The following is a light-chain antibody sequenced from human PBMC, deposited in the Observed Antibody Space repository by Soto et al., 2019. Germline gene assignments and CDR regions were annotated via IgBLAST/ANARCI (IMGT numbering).Light chain of an antibody. Sequence: QSALTQPRSVSGAPGQSVTSSCTGTSSDSGGYTYVAWDQQHPGKAPKIIIYDVSERPSGVPDRFSGSKSGNTASLTISGLQPEDEADYYCCSFAGPPSFEVFGEGTTVTVL. CDR3: CSFAGPPSFEV. CDR2: DVS. V-gene: IGLV2-11*01. J-gene: IGLJ1*01. CDR1: SSDSGGYTY.